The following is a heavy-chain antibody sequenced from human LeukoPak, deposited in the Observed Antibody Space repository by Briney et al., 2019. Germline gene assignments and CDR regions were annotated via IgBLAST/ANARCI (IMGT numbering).Heavy chain of an antibody. J-gene: IGHJ4*02. Sequence: ASVKVSCKASGYTFTSYGISWVRQAPGQGLEWMGWISAYNGNTNYAQKLQGRVTMTTDTSTSTAYMELRSLRSDDTAVYCCARGPYLMYQLLLFDYWGQGTLVTVSS. CDR1: GYTFTSYG. CDR3: ARGPYLMYQLLLFDY. D-gene: IGHD2-2*01. V-gene: IGHV1-18*01. CDR2: ISAYNGNT.